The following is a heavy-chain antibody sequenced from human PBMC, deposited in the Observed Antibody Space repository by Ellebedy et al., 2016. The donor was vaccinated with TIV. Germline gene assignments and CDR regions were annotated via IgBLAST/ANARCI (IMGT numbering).Heavy chain of an antibody. J-gene: IGHJ6*02. CDR3: VRDGAYGDYSPGYYGMDV. Sequence: GGSLRLSCAASGFTFNSYWMRWVRQAPGEGLEWVAKINQDGSRIYYVDSVKGRFTISRDNAKNSVYLRMDTLRVEDTAVYHCVRDGAYGDYSPGYYGMDVWGQGTTVTVSS. CDR1: GFTFNSYW. V-gene: IGHV3-7*03. D-gene: IGHD3-22*01. CDR2: INQDGSRI.